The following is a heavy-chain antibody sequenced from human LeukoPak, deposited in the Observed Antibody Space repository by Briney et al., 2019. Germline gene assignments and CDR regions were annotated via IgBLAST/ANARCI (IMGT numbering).Heavy chain of an antibody. Sequence: VASVKVSCKASGGTFSSYAISWVRQAPGQGLEWMGGIIPIFGTANYAQKFQGRVTITADESTSTAYMELSSLRSEDTAVYYCAGAVGGDSSGYYTLFDYWGQGTLVTVSS. CDR3: AGAVGGDSSGYYTLFDY. J-gene: IGHJ4*02. CDR1: GGTFSSYA. CDR2: IIPIFGTA. D-gene: IGHD3-22*01. V-gene: IGHV1-69*13.